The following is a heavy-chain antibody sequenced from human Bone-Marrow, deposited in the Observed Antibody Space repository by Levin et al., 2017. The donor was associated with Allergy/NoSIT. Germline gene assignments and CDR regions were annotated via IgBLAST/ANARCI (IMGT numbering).Heavy chain of an antibody. CDR2: ITSRSGGAT. Sequence: GGSLRLSCAASGFTFSSYAMTWVRQAPGKGLEWVSTITSRSGGATHYADSVKGRLTISRDNSKNMLYLQMNSLRAEDTAVYYCVKDVLSYPYYWGQGTLVTVSS. V-gene: IGHV3-23*01. CDR1: GFTFSSYA. D-gene: IGHD3-10*01. J-gene: IGHJ4*02. CDR3: VKDVLSYPYY.